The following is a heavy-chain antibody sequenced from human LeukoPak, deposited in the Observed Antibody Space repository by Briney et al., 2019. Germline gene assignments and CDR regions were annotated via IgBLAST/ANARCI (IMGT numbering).Heavy chain of an antibody. CDR2: ISSSSSYI. CDR1: GFTFSSYS. Sequence: GGSLRLSCAASGFTFSSYSMNWVRQAPGKGLEWVSSISSSSSYIYYADSVKGRFTISRDNAKNSLYLQMNSLRAEDTAVYYCARDFSSRRSFDWGEDYFDYWGQGTLVTVSS. D-gene: IGHD3-9*01. V-gene: IGHV3-21*01. J-gene: IGHJ4*02. CDR3: ARDFSSRRSFDWGEDYFDY.